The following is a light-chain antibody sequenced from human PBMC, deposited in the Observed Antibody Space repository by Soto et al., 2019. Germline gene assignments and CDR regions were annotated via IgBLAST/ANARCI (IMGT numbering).Light chain of an antibody. J-gene: IGLJ2*01. V-gene: IGLV1-44*01. CDR2: SNN. Sequence: QSVLTQPPSASGTPGQRVTISCSGSSSNIGSKTVNWYQQLPGTAPKLLIYSNNQRPSGVPDRFSGSKSGTSASLALSGLQSEDEADYYCAAWDDRLNGVVFGGGTKLTVL. CDR3: AAWDDRLNGVV. CDR1: SSNIGSKT.